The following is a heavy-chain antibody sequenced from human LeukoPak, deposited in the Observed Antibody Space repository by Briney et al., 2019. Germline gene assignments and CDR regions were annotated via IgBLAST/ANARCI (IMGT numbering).Heavy chain of an antibody. Sequence: KASETLSLTCTVYGGSFSGYYWSWIRQPPGKGLEWIGEINHSGSTNYNPSLRSRVTVSVHTSKNQLSLKLSSVTAADTAVYYCARVPLWFGIYVQYYFDYWGQGTLVTVSS. CDR1: GGSFSGYY. J-gene: IGHJ4*02. D-gene: IGHD3-10*01. V-gene: IGHV4-34*01. CDR3: ARVPLWFGIYVQYYFDY. CDR2: INHSGST.